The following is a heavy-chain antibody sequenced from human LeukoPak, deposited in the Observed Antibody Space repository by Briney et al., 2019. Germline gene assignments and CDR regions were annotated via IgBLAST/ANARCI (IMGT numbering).Heavy chain of an antibody. V-gene: IGHV3-7*01. CDR2: IKQDGSEK. CDR1: GFTFSSYW. J-gene: IGHJ6*03. Sequence: PGGSLRLSCAASGFTFSSYWMSWVRQAPGKGLEWVANIKQDGSEKYYVDSVKGRFTISRDNAKNSLYLQMNSLRAEDTAVYYCARESPGRRNYYYYMDVWGKGTTVTVSS. CDR3: ARESPGRRNYYYYMDV.